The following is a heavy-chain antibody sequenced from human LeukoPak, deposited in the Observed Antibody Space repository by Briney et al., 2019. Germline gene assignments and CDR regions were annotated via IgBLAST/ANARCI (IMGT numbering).Heavy chain of an antibody. V-gene: IGHV1-69-2*01. CDR3: ATASYYGGFAFDL. CDR2: VDPEDGET. J-gene: IGHJ3*01. D-gene: IGHD4-23*01. CDR1: GYTFTDYY. Sequence: ASVKVSCKASGYTFTDYYMHWVQPAPGKGLEWMGRVDPEDGETMYAEKFQGRVTITADTSTDTAYMELSSLRSEDTAVYYCATASYYGGFAFDLWGQGPMVTVSS.